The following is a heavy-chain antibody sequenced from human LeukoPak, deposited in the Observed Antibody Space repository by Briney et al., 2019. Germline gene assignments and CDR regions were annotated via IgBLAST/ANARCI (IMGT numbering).Heavy chain of an antibody. J-gene: IGHJ4*02. Sequence: SETLSLTCTVSGDPISNHRGYKWNWIRQAPGKGLEWIGYVYYSGTTSYNPSVNSRVTISVDTSKNQFSLKLTSVTAADTAVYYCAREWSAFDYWGQGTLVTVSS. CDR2: VYYSGTT. CDR1: GDPISNHRGYK. D-gene: IGHD3-3*01. CDR3: AREWSAFDY. V-gene: IGHV4-59*01.